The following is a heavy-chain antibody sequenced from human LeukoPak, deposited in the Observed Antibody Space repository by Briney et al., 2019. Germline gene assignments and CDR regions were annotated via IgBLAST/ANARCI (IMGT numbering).Heavy chain of an antibody. D-gene: IGHD3-3*01. CDR3: ARDRATGPSYDFWSGYLTPGYYYYMDV. V-gene: IGHV1-46*01. CDR2: INPSGGST. Sequence: ASVKVSCKASGYTFTSYYMHWVRQAPGQGLEWMGIINPSGGSTSYAQKFQGRVTMTREMSTSTVYMELSSLRSEDTAVYYCARDRATGPSYDFWSGYLTPGYYYYMDVWGKGTTVTVSS. J-gene: IGHJ6*03. CDR1: GYTFTSYY.